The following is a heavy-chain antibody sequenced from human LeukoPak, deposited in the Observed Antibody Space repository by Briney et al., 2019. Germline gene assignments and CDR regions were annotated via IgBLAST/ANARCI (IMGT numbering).Heavy chain of an antibody. CDR2: IYYTGAT. CDR3: ARDRRESSKPNDAFDI. J-gene: IGHJ3*02. V-gene: IGHV4-59*01. Sequence: PSETLSLTCSVSGGFINSYYWSWIRQSPGKGLEWIGYIYYTGATYYNPSLGSRVTISIDTSKRQSSLELRSVTAADSAVYFCARDRRESSKPNDAFDIWGQGTMVTVSA. D-gene: IGHD4-11*01. CDR1: GGFINSYY.